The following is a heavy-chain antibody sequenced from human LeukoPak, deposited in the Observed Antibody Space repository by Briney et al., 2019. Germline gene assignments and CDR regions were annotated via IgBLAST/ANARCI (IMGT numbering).Heavy chain of an antibody. CDR3: AREYSSRERWFDP. CDR1: GFTFSSYA. CDR2: ISGSGGST. D-gene: IGHD6-13*01. Sequence: EPGGSLRLSCAASGFTFSSYAMSWVRQAPGKGLEWVSAISGSGGSTYYADSVKGRFTISRDNSKNTLYLQMDSLRAEDTAVYYCAREYSSRERWFDPWGQGTLVTVSS. V-gene: IGHV3-23*01. J-gene: IGHJ5*02.